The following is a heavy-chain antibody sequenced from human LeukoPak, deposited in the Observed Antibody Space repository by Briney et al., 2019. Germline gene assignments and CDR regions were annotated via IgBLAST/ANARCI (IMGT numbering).Heavy chain of an antibody. CDR2: IYSGGTT. V-gene: IGHV3-66*01. D-gene: IGHD4-23*01. CDR1: GLTVSRNY. J-gene: IGHJ6*02. Sequence: GGSLRLSCAASGLTVSRNYMSWVRQAPGKGPEWVSVIYSGGTTYYANSVKGRFTISRDDSENTLILQMNSLRAEDTAVYYCVRDATVVPPYYGMDVWGQGTKVTVS. CDR3: VRDATVVPPYYGMDV.